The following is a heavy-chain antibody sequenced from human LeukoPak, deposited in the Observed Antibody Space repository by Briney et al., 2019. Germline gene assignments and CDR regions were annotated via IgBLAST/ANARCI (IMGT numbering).Heavy chain of an antibody. CDR1: GFTFSNAW. J-gene: IGHJ4*02. CDR2: IKRETDGGTT. D-gene: IGHD3-22*01. Sequence: GGSLRLSRAASGFTFSNAWMSWVRQAPGKGLEWVGRIKRETDGGTTDYAAPVKGRFTISRDDSKSTLYLQMNSLKTDDTAVYYCTTKYYYDSSGYNNFDYWGQGTLVTVSS. CDR3: TTKYYYDSSGYNNFDY. V-gene: IGHV3-15*01.